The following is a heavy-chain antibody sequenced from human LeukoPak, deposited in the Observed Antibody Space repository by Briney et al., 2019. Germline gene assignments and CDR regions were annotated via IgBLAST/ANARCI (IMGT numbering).Heavy chain of an antibody. D-gene: IGHD6-13*01. J-gene: IGHJ5*02. CDR1: GASLNSGFY. Sequence: SETLSLTCTISGASLNSGFYWGWIRQPPGKGLEWMVSFYKSGTTYYNSSLKSRVSISIDTSKTQFSLKLNSVTAADTAVYYCAGYLAGQPSGPNRWGPGTLVTVSS. CDR3: AGYLAGQPSGPNR. CDR2: FYKSGTT. V-gene: IGHV4-38-2*02.